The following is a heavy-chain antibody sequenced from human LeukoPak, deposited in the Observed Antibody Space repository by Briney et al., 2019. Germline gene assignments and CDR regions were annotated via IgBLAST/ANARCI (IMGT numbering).Heavy chain of an antibody. Sequence: PSETLSLTCAVYGGSFSGYYWSWIRQPPGKGLEWIGEINHSGSTNYNPSLRSRVTISVDTSKNQFSLKLSSVTAADTAVYYCARGPGGSSGWYIRYYFDYWGQGTLVTVSS. CDR1: GGSFSGYY. J-gene: IGHJ4*02. CDR3: ARGPGGSSGWYIRYYFDY. CDR2: INHSGST. D-gene: IGHD6-19*01. V-gene: IGHV4-34*01.